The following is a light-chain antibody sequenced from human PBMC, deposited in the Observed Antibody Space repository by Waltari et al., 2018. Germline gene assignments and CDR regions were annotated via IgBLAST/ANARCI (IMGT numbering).Light chain of an antibody. Sequence: QSVLTQPPSVSGTPGQRVTISCSGSNSNIGGHFVNWSQQLPAKAPTLLIYNDNQGPSGVPDRCSASKSGTSAALAITGLQSEDEADYYCAVWEDSLGGVFGGGTKLTVL. V-gene: IGLV1-44*01. CDR3: AVWEDSLGGV. J-gene: IGLJ3*02. CDR1: NSNIGGHF. CDR2: NDN.